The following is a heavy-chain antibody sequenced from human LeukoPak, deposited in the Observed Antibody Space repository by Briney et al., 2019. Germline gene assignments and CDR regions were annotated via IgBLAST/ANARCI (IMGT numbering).Heavy chain of an antibody. CDR2: ISGGGGST. V-gene: IGHV3-23*01. Sequence: GGSLRLSCAASGFSFSSYVMTWVRQAPGKGLEWVSAISGGGGSTYYADSVKGRFTISRDNSKNTLFLQMNSLRAEDTAVYYCGKSDIILVYQPGSWSDPWGQGTLVTVSS. CDR1: GFSFSSYV. CDR3: GKSDIILVYQPGSWSDP. J-gene: IGHJ5*02. D-gene: IGHD2-8*01.